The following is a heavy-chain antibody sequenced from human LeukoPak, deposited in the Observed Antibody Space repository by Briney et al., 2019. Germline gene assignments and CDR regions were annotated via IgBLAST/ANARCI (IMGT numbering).Heavy chain of an antibody. D-gene: IGHD5-12*01. Sequence: AGGSLRLSCAASGFSFSSYAMSWVRQAPGKGLEWVSAISGSGGSTYYADSVKGRFTISRDNSKNTLYLQMNSLRAEDTAVYYCAKVAVGGYDYFDYWGQGTLVTVSS. CDR3: AKVAVGGYDYFDY. CDR2: ISGSGGST. V-gene: IGHV3-23*01. J-gene: IGHJ4*02. CDR1: GFSFSSYA.